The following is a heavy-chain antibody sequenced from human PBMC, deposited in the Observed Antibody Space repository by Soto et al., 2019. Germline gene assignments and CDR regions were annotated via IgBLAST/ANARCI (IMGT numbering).Heavy chain of an antibody. J-gene: IGHJ5*02. CDR2: IKDDGGQQ. CDR3: GNTRRRGWFDS. Sequence: PWRFLRLSCAASGIPVSKYWMSWVRQAPGKGLEWVANIKDDGGQQYSVDSVEGRFTISRDNAENSLYLHMSSLRVEDTAVDYCGNTRRRGWFDSWGQGTVVTVSS. V-gene: IGHV3-7*03. CDR1: GIPVSKYW.